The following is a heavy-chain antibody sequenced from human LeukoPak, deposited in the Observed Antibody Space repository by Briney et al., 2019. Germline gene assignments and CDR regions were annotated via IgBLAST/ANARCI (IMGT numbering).Heavy chain of an antibody. D-gene: IGHD3-22*01. CDR3: ARDPPYYYDSSGYLFYFDY. V-gene: IGHV1-18*01. CDR1: GYTFTSYG. CDR2: ISAYNGNT. Sequence: ASVKVSCKASGYTFTSYGISWVRQAPGQGLEWMGWISAYNGNTNYAQKLQGRVTMTTDTSTSTAYMELRSLRSDDTAVYYCARDPPYYYDSSGYLFYFDYWGQGTLVTVSS. J-gene: IGHJ4*02.